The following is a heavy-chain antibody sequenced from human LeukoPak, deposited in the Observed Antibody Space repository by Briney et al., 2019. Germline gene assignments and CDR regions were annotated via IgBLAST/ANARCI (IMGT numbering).Heavy chain of an antibody. CDR1: GFTFSSYW. CDR3: ARTYSSGWYFGAFDI. CDR2: IKQDESEK. Sequence: GGSLRLSCAASGFTFSSYWMSWVRQAPGKGLEWVANIKQDESEKYYVDSVKGRFTISRDNAKNSLYLQMNSLRAEDTAVYYCARTYSSGWYFGAFDIWGQGTMVTVSS. D-gene: IGHD6-19*01. V-gene: IGHV3-7*01. J-gene: IGHJ3*02.